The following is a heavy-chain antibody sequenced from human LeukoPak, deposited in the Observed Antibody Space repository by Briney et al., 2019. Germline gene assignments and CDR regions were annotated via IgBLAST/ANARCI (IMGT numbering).Heavy chain of an antibody. J-gene: IGHJ4*02. Sequence: PSETLSLTCTVSGGSISSYYWSWIRQPPGKGLEWIGYIYYSGSTNYNPSLKSRVTISVATSKNQFSLKLSSVTAADTAVYYCARDVAAAGSYFDYWGQGTLVTVSS. V-gene: IGHV4-59*01. D-gene: IGHD6-13*01. CDR2: IYYSGST. CDR3: ARDVAAAGSYFDY. CDR1: GGSISSYY.